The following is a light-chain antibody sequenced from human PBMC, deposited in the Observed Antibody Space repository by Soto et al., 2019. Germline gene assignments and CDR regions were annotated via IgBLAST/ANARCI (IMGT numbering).Light chain of an antibody. CDR1: SSDVGGYDS. Sequence: QSALTQPASVSGSPGQSIAISCTGTSSDVGGYDSVSWYQQHPGKAPKLMISEVSNRPSGVSDRFSGSKSGNTASLTIAALQAEDEADYYCSSYTSGSTLWVFGGGTQLTVL. V-gene: IGLV2-14*01. CDR3: SSYTSGSTLWV. J-gene: IGLJ3*02. CDR2: EVS.